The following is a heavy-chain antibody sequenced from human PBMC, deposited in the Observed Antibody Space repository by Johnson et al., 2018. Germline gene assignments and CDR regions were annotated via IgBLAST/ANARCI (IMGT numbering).Heavy chain of an antibody. V-gene: IGHV3-74*02. Sequence: VQLVESGGGVVQPGGSLRLSCAASGITFSSYWMHWVRQLPGKGPVWVARITRDGITTAYADSGTGRFTISRDNAKGMLFLQMNRLRAEDTAVYYCASGCRGCYGMDVWGQGTTVTVSS. CDR2: ITRDGITT. CDR3: ASGCRGCYGMDV. CDR1: GITFSSYW. D-gene: IGHD3-10*01. J-gene: IGHJ6*02.